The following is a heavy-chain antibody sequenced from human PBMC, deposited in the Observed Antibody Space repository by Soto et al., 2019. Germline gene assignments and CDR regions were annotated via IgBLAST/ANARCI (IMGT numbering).Heavy chain of an antibody. Sequence: QVQLVQSGAEVKKPGASVKVSCKASGYTFTSYDIIWVRQATGQGLEWMGWMNPSTGNTDSAEKFPGRLTMTSTTSISTVYMELSSLSFEDTAVYYCARGRIIVAGGFDPWGQGTLVTVSS. CDR1: GYTFTSYD. J-gene: IGHJ5*02. CDR2: MNPSTGNT. V-gene: IGHV1-8*01. D-gene: IGHD6-19*01. CDR3: ARGRIIVAGGFDP.